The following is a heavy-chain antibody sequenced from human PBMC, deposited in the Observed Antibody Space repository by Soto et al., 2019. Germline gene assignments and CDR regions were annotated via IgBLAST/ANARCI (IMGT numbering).Heavy chain of an antibody. CDR2: ISHSGIT. Sequence: SETLSLTCAVSGGSISSANWWTWVRQPPGGGLEWIGEISHSGITDYKPSLKSRVTISVDKTKNQFSLKLSSVTAADTAVYYCARVISGWFDHWGQGTPVTVSS. D-gene: IGHD1-26*01. CDR1: GGSISSANW. V-gene: IGHV4-4*02. J-gene: IGHJ5*02. CDR3: ARVISGWFDH.